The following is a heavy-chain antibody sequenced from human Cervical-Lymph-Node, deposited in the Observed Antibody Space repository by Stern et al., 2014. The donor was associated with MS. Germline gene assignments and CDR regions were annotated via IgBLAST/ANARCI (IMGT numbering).Heavy chain of an antibody. J-gene: IGHJ5*02. Sequence: VQLVQSGGGLVQPGGSLRLSCEASGFTFPSYAMAWVRQAPGKGPEWVSAIIGSGGGTNYAAYVKGSFNISRDNSKNTLYMQMNSLRAEDTALYYCAKGIRVPAFKTWFDPWGQGTLVTVSS. CDR1: GFTFPSYA. CDR3: AKGIRVPAFKTWFDP. CDR2: IIGSGGGT. D-gene: IGHD3-3*02. V-gene: IGHV3-23*04.